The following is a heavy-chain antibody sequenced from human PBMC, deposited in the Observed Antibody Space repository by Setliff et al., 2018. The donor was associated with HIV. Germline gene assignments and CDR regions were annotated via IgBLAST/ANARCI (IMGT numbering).Heavy chain of an antibody. CDR3: ARAPGVTPFDH. V-gene: IGHV4-39*07. J-gene: IGHJ4*02. Sequence: SETLSLTCTVSGGSFSSTTYSWGWIRQPPGMGLEWIGSIHSSGTADYNPSLKSRVAMSVDTSRSQFSLKLRSVTAADTAVYYCARAPGVTPFDHWGPGTLVTVSS. CDR1: GGSFSSTTYS. D-gene: IGHD2-21*02. CDR2: IHSSGTA.